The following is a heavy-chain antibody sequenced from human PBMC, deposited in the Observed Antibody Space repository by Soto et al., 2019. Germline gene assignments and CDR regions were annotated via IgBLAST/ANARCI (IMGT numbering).Heavy chain of an antibody. V-gene: IGHV3-23*01. CDR3: AKGRGGSGSLTPRVDF. J-gene: IGHJ4*02. CDR1: GFTFNNYA. Sequence: EVQLLESGGGLVQPGGSLRLSCAASGFTFNNYAMTWVGQAPGKGLEWFSAISGGGDTTSYADSVKGRFTVSRDGSKNTLYLQMSSLRAEDTALYYCAKGRGGSGSLTPRVDFWGQGTLVTVSS. D-gene: IGHD3-10*01. CDR2: ISGGGDTT.